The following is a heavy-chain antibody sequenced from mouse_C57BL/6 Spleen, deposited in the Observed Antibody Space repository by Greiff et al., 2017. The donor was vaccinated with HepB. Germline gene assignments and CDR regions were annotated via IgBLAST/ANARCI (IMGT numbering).Heavy chain of an antibody. CDR2: FYPGSGSI. CDR3: ARHEGGGYYDYLHWYFDV. Sequence: QVQLKESGAELVKPGASVKLSCKASGYTFTEYTIHWVKQRSGQGLEWIGWFYPGSGSIKYNEKFKDKATLTADKSSSTVYMELSRLTSEDSAVYFCARHEGGGYYDYLHWYFDVWGTGTTVTVSS. CDR1: GYTFTEYT. J-gene: IGHJ1*03. D-gene: IGHD2-4*01. V-gene: IGHV1-62-2*01.